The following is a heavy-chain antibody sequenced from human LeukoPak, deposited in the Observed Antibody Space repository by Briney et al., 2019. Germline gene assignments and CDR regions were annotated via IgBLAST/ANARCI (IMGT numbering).Heavy chain of an antibody. CDR2: IIPIFGTA. CDR1: GGTFTSYA. Sequence: ASVKVSCKASGGTFTSYAINWVRQAPGQGLEWMGGIIPIFGTANYAQKFQGRVTITTDASTSTAYMELSSLRSEDTAVYYCARGDDYGGDYYYYYYMDVWGKGTTVTVSS. D-gene: IGHD4-23*01. V-gene: IGHV1-69*05. CDR3: ARGDDYGGDYYYYYYMDV. J-gene: IGHJ6*03.